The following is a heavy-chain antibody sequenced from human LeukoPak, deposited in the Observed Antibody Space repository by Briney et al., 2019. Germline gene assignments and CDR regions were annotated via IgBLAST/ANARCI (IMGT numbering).Heavy chain of an antibody. Sequence: ASVKVSCKASGYTFTSYDINWVRQATGQGLEWMGWMNPNSGNTGYAQKFQGRVTMTRNTSISTAYMELSSLRSEDTAVYYCAAVLLGSSMFDYWGQGTLVTVSS. CDR1: GYTFTSYD. D-gene: IGHD3-10*01. J-gene: IGHJ4*02. CDR2: MNPNSGNT. CDR3: AAVLLGSSMFDY. V-gene: IGHV1-8*01.